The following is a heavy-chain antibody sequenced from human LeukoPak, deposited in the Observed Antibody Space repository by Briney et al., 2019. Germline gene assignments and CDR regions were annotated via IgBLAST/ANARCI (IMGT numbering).Heavy chain of an antibody. J-gene: IGHJ4*02. Sequence: PSGTLSLTCAVSGGSIRRTNWWSWVRQSPGQGLEWIGEISLSGHTNYNPSLQSRVTMSLDESKNQVSVYLASVTDADTDVYYCSRESGGLSPFGYWGQGTLVTVHS. CDR3: SRESGGLSPFGY. CDR1: GGSIRRTNW. D-gene: IGHD1-26*01. CDR2: ISLSGHT. V-gene: IGHV4-4*02.